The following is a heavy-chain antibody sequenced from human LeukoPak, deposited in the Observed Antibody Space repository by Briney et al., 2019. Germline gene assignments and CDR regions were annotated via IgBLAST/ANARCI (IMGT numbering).Heavy chain of an antibody. CDR1: GFTFSSSA. CDR3: ARGGSSSSVDY. CDR2: LSGSGGST. D-gene: IGHD6-6*01. J-gene: IGHJ4*02. V-gene: IGHV3-23*01. Sequence: GGSLRLSCAASGFTFSSSAMSWVRQAPGKGPEWVSTLSGSGGSTYYADSVKGRFTISRDNSKNTLYLQMNSLGAEDTAVYYCARGGSSSSVDYWGQGTLVTVSS.